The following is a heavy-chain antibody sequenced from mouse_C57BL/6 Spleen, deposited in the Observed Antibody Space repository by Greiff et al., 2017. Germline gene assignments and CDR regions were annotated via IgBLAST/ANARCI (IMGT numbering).Heavy chain of an antibody. J-gene: IGHJ1*03. CDR3: AALRFWYFDV. CDR1: GFTFSDYG. V-gene: IGHV2-3*01. Sequence: VQLVESGGGLVKPGGSLKLSCAASGFTFSDYGMHWVRQPPGKGLEWLGVIWGDGSTNYHSALISRLSISKDNSKSQVFLKLNSLQTDDTATYYCAALRFWYFDVWGTGTTVTVSS. D-gene: IGHD1-1*01. CDR2: IWGDGST.